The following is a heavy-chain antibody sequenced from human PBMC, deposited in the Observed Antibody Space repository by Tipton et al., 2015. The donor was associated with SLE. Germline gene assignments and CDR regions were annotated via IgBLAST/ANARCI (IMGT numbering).Heavy chain of an antibody. J-gene: IGHJ4*02. Sequence: SLRLSCAASGFTFSSYDMNWVRQAPGKGLEWVSYISSSGSTIYYADSVKGRFTISRDNAKNSLYLQMNSLRAEDTAVYYCASSGWYEDYWGQGTLVTVSS. CDR1: GFTFSSYD. CDR3: ASSGWYEDY. V-gene: IGHV3-48*03. CDR2: ISSSGSTI. D-gene: IGHD6-19*01.